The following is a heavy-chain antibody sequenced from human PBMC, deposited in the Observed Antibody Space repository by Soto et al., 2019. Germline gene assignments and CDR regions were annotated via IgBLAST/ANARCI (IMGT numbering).Heavy chain of an antibody. V-gene: IGHV3-23*01. D-gene: IGHD2-15*01. J-gene: IGHJ3*02. CDR1: GFSFSSYA. Sequence: EMQLLESGGGLVQPGGSLRLSCAASGFSFSSYAMSWVRQAPGKGLEWVSAISGSGGSTYYADSVKGRFTISRDNSKNTLYLQMNSLRAEDTAVYYCASIIKGYCSGGSCYDAFDIWGQGTMVTVSS. CDR2: ISGSGGST. CDR3: ASIIKGYCSGGSCYDAFDI.